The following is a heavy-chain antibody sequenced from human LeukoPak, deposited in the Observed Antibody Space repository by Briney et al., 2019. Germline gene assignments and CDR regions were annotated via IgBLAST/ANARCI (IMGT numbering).Heavy chain of an antibody. Sequence: PGGSLRLSCAASEFTFSAYIMTWVRQAPGMGPEWVSSISGTSTYISYADSVKGRFTISRDNAKNSLFLQMSSLRAEDTALYYCATEVTPYDALSGYYHSRGHFEHWGQGTSVTVSS. CDR3: ATEVTPYDALSGYYHSRGHFEH. D-gene: IGHD3-3*01. CDR2: ISGTSTYI. J-gene: IGHJ4*02. CDR1: EFTFSAYI. V-gene: IGHV3-21*01.